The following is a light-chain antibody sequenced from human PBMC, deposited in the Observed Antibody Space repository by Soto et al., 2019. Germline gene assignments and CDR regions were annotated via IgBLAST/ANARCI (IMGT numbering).Light chain of an antibody. J-gene: IGLJ3*02. Sequence: QSVLTQPASVSGSPGESIIISCTGSSSDIGAYDYVSWYQQHPDRAPKVIIFDVNDRASGVSHRFSGSKSGNTASLTISGLQAEDEAYYCSAYTARSTLVFGGGTKVTVL. CDR1: SSDIGAYDY. CDR3: SAYTARSTLV. V-gene: IGLV2-14*01. CDR2: DVN.